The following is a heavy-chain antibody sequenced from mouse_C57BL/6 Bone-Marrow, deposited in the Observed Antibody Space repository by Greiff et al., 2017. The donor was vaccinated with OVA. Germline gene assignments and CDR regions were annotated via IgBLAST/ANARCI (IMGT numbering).Heavy chain of an antibody. V-gene: IGHV3-8*01. CDR1: GYSITSDY. D-gene: IGHD1-1*01. J-gene: IGHJ1*03. Sequence: EVQLQQSGPGLAKPSQPLSLTCSVTGYSITSDYWNWIRKFPGNKLEYMGYISYSGSTYYNPSLKSRISITRDTSKNQYYLQLNSVTTEDTATYYCASGYYGSSYDWYFDVWGTGTTVTVSS. CDR3: ASGYYGSSYDWYFDV. CDR2: ISYSGST.